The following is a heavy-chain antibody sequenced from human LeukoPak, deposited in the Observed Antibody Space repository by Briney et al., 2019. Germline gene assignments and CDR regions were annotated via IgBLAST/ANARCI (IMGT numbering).Heavy chain of an antibody. Sequence: GRSLTLSCAASGFTVSSYGMHWVRQPPGRGLEWVAVIWYAGSNKYYADSVKGRFTISRDNSKNTVYLQVNSLRAEDTAVYYCATSGSYYRFEYWGQGTLVTVSS. V-gene: IGHV3-33*01. J-gene: IGHJ4*02. D-gene: IGHD1-26*01. CDR1: GFTVSSYG. CDR2: IWYAGSNK. CDR3: ATSGSYYRFEY.